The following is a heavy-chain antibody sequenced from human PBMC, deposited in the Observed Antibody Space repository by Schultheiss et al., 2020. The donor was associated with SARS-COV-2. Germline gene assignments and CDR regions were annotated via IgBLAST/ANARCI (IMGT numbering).Heavy chain of an antibody. CDR2: ISWNSGSI. J-gene: IGHJ4*02. V-gene: IGHV3-9*01. Sequence: GGSLRLSCAASGFTFDDYAMHWVRQAPGKGLEWVSGISWNSGSIGYADSVKGRFTISRDNAKNSLYLQMNSLRAEDTAVYYCAKDADCGGDCYPQVYYFDYWGQGTLVTVSS. D-gene: IGHD2-21*02. CDR1: GFTFDDYA. CDR3: AKDADCGGDCYPQVYYFDY.